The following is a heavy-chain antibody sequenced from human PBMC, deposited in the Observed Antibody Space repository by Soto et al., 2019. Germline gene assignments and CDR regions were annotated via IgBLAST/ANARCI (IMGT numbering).Heavy chain of an antibody. J-gene: IGHJ4*02. CDR2: INHSGST. V-gene: IGHV4-34*01. Sequence: PSETLSLTCAVYGGSFSGYYWSWIRQPPGKGLEWIGEINHSGSTNYNPSLKSRVTISVDTSKNQFSLKLSSVTAADTAVYYCASGPDDYIWGSYRYEPSFGFDYWGQGTLVTVSS. CDR1: GGSFSGYY. CDR3: ASGPDDYIWGSYRYEPSFGFDY. D-gene: IGHD3-16*02.